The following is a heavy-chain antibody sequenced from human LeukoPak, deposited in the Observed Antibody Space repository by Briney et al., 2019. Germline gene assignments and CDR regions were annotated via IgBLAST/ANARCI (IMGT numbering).Heavy chain of an antibody. CDR1: GFTFSSYA. J-gene: IGHJ4*02. Sequence: GGSRRLSCAASGFTFSSYAMHWVRRAPGKGLEWVAVISYDGSNKYYADSVKGRFTFSRDNSKNTLYLQMNSLRAEDTAVYYCARGLPDYSNYDGYFDYWGQGTLVTVSS. CDR2: ISYDGSNK. CDR3: ARGLPDYSNYDGYFDY. V-gene: IGHV3-30*01. D-gene: IGHD4-11*01.